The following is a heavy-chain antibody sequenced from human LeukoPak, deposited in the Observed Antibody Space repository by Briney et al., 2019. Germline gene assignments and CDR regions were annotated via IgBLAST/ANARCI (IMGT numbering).Heavy chain of an antibody. CDR2: IRNDGSNK. CDR3: NYVVEVAAGYFDY. CDR1: GFTFSSYG. J-gene: IGHJ4*02. V-gene: IGHV3-30*02. D-gene: IGHD2-15*01. Sequence: GGSLRLSCAASGFTFSSYGMHWVRQAPGKGLEWVAFIRNDGSNKSYGDSVKGRFTISRDNSKNTLYLQMNSLRSEDTAVYHCNYVVEVAAGYFDYWGQGTLVTVSS.